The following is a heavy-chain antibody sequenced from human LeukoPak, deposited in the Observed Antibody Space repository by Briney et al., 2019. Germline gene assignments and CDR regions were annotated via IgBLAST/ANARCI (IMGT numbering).Heavy chain of an antibody. CDR1: GFTLSTNA. Sequence: GGSLRLSCLTSGFTLSTNAMSWVRQAPGKGLEWISGISGSGASTYYADSVKGRFTISRDNAKNTLYLQMNSLKAEDTAVYYCARGGDGYNYDFDYWGQGTLVTVSS. D-gene: IGHD5-24*01. J-gene: IGHJ4*02. CDR3: ARGGDGYNYDFDY. CDR2: ISGSGAST. V-gene: IGHV3-23*01.